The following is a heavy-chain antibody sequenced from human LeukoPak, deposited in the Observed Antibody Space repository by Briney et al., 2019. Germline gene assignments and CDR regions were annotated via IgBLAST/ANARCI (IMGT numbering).Heavy chain of an antibody. CDR2: ISYDGSNK. V-gene: IGHV3-30*04. CDR1: GFTFSSYA. Sequence: GGSLRLSCAASGFTFSSYAMHWVRQAPGKGLEWVAVISYDGSNKYYADSVKGRFTISRDNSKNTLYLQMNSLRAEDTAVYYCATQGAYSSSWYGKYYFDYWGQGTLVTVSS. J-gene: IGHJ4*02. D-gene: IGHD6-13*01. CDR3: ATQGAYSSSWYGKYYFDY.